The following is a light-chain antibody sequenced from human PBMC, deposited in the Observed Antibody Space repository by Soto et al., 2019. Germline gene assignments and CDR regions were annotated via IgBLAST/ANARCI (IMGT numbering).Light chain of an antibody. CDR2: GNN. Sequence: QSALTQPPSVSGAPGQRVTISCTGSSSNIGAGSGVHWYQQLPGTAPKLLIYGNNNRPSGVPDRFSGSKSGTSASLAITGLQAEDEADFYCQSYDSSLSAYVFGTGTKVTVL. CDR1: SSNIGAGSG. CDR3: QSYDSSLSAYV. J-gene: IGLJ1*01. V-gene: IGLV1-40*01.